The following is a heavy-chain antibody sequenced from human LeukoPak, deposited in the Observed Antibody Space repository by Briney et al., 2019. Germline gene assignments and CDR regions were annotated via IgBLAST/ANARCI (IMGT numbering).Heavy chain of an antibody. CDR2: ISSSSSYI. J-gene: IGHJ6*02. D-gene: IGHD5-12*01. CDR1: GFTFSSYS. Sequence: GGSLRLSCAASGFTFSSYSMNWVRQAPGKGLEWVSSISSSSSYIYYADSVKGRFTISRDNAKNSLYLQMNSLRAEDTAVYYCARELYSGYDRSGYGMDVWGQGITVTVSS. V-gene: IGHV3-21*01. CDR3: ARELYSGYDRSGYGMDV.